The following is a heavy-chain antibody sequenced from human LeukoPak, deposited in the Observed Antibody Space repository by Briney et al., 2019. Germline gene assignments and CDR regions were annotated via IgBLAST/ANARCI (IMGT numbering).Heavy chain of an antibody. J-gene: IGHJ5*02. Sequence: SETLSLTCAVYGGSFSGYYWSWIRQPPGKGLEWIGEINHSGSTNYNPSLKSRVTISLDTSKNQFSLKLSSVTAADTAVYYCARGDLRYFDWFKTTNWFDPWGQGTLVTVSS. D-gene: IGHD3-9*01. CDR3: ARGDLRYFDWFKTTNWFDP. CDR1: GGSFSGYY. V-gene: IGHV4-34*01. CDR2: INHSGST.